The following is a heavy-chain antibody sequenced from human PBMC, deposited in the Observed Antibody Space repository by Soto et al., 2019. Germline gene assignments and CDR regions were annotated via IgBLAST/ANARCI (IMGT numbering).Heavy chain of an antibody. V-gene: IGHV4-39*01. CDR3: ASLTNGRPGDY. CDR2: VYSNGHT. CDR1: GDCISNKDYH. D-gene: IGHD2-8*01. Sequence: TLPLPCSFSGDCISNKDYHWGWTRQPPGKGLEWIGTVYSNGHTYHNPSLKSRLAMAVDTSKNQFSLSLISVTAADTAVYLCASLTNGRPGDYRGQGTLVTVS. J-gene: IGHJ4*02.